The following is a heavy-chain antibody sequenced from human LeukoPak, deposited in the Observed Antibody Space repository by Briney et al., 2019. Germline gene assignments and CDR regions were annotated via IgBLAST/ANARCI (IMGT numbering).Heavy chain of an antibody. CDR3: ARRSGSYIYFDY. CDR1: GYNFTSYW. D-gene: IGHD1-26*01. CDR2: IHPGDSDT. V-gene: IGHV5-51*01. Sequence: KPGESLKISCEGSGYNFTSYWIGWVRRMPGKGLEWMGIIHPGDSDTRYSPSFQGQVTISADKSITTAYLQWSSLKASDTAMYYCARRSGSYIYFDYWGQGTLVTVSS. J-gene: IGHJ4*02.